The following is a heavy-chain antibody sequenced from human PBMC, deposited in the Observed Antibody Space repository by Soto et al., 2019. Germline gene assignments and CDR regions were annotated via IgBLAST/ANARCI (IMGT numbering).Heavy chain of an antibody. Sequence: QVQLVESGGGVVQAGRSLRLSCAASGFTCRTHGMHWVRQAPGKGLEWVAVISYDEVNKFYADSVEGRFTISRDNSKNTLSLQMSSLRAEDTAVYYFAKDLKGHDDRSGYYLDFYYGMDVWGQGTTVTVSS. V-gene: IGHV3-30*18. CDR2: ISYDEVNK. CDR1: GFTCRTHG. J-gene: IGHJ6*02. D-gene: IGHD3-22*01. CDR3: AKDLKGHDDRSGYYLDFYYGMDV.